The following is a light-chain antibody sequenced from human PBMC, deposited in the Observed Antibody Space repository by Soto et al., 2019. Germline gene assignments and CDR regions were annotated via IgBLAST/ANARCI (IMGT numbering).Light chain of an antibody. CDR3: AAWDDSLNGVV. Sequence: QPVLTQPPSASGTPGQRVTISCSGRSSNIGSNTVNWYQQLPGTAPKLLIFGNSQRPSGVPDRFSGSKSGTSASLAISGLQSEDEADYYCAAWDDSLNGVVFGGGTKLTVL. J-gene: IGLJ2*01. CDR2: GNS. V-gene: IGLV1-44*01. CDR1: SSNIGSNT.